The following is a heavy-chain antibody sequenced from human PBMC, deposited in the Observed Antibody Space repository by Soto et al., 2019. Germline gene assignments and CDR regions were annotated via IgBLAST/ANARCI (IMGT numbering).Heavy chain of an antibody. CDR1: GYTFTSYY. CDR3: ARNVGLRPFDSSGSGYYYYYMDV. D-gene: IGHD6-19*01. CDR2: INPSGGST. Sequence: ASVKVSCKASGYTFTSYYMHWVRQAPGQELEWMGIINPSGGSTSYAQKFQGRVTMTRDTSTSTVYMELSSLRSEDTAVYYCARNVGLRPFDSSGSGYYYYYMDVWGKGTTVTVSS. J-gene: IGHJ6*03. V-gene: IGHV1-46*03.